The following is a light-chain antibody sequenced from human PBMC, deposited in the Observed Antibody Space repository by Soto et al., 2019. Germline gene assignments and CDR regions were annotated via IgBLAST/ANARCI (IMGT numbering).Light chain of an antibody. V-gene: IGLV1-40*01. J-gene: IGLJ2*01. CDR3: QSYDSSLSAPVV. CDR1: SSNIGAGYD. CDR2: GNS. Sequence: QSVLTQPPSVSGAPGQRVTISCTGSSSNIGAGYDVHWYQQLPGTAPKLLIYGNSNRPSGVPDRFSGSKSGTSASLAITGLQAEDEADYYCQSYDSSLSAPVVFGGGTKRPS.